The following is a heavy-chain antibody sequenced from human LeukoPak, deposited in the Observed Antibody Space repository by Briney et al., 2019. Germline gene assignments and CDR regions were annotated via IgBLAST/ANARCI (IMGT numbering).Heavy chain of an antibody. CDR1: GGSLSSHY. CDR2: IYYTGTT. Sequence: SETLSLTCTVSGGSLSSHYWSWIRQPPGKGLELTGHIYYTGTTYYNPSLSSRVTISLDTSRNQFSLRLTSVTAADTAVYYCARFSSDCSTASCYLTYWGQGTLVTVSS. V-gene: IGHV4-59*11. D-gene: IGHD2-2*01. CDR3: ARFSSDCSTASCYLTY. J-gene: IGHJ4*02.